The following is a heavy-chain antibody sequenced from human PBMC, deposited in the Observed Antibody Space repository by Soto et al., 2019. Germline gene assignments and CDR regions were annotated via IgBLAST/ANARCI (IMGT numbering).Heavy chain of an antibody. J-gene: IGHJ4*02. CDR3: ARDRGSYALDY. Sequence: QVQLVQSGAEVKKPGASVKVSCKASGDTFTSYGISRVRQAPGQWLEWMGWISANNGKTNYAQKLQGRVTMTTDTATSTAYMELRSLRSEDTAVYYCARDRGSYALDYVGQGTLVTVSS. CDR2: ISANNGKT. D-gene: IGHD1-26*01. CDR1: GDTFTSYG. V-gene: IGHV1-18*01.